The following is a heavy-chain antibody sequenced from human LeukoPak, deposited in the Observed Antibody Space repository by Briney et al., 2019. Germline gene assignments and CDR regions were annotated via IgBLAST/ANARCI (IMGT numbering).Heavy chain of an antibody. CDR3: ASRYSSGWYRYYYYGMDV. CDR2: INPNSGGT. CDR1: GYTFTGYY. Sequence: GASVTVSCKASGYTFTGYYMHWVRQAPGQGLEWMGWINPNSGGTNYAQKFQGRVTMTRETSISTAYMELSRLRSDDTAVYYCASRYSSGWYRYYYYGMDVWGQGTTVTVSS. V-gene: IGHV1-2*02. D-gene: IGHD6-19*01. J-gene: IGHJ6*02.